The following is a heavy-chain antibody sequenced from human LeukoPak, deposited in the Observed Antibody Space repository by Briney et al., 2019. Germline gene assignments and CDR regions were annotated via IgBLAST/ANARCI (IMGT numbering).Heavy chain of an antibody. D-gene: IGHD6-19*01. J-gene: IGHJ6*02. V-gene: IGHV6-1*01. CDR2: TYYRSKWYN. Sequence: SQTLSLTCAISGDSVSSNSAAWNWIRQSPSRGLEWLGRTYYRSKWYNDYAVSVKSRITINPDTSKNQFSLQLNSVTPEDTAVYYCARGRGYSSGWYEAGDYYYGMDVWGQGTTVTVSS. CDR1: GDSVSSNSAA. CDR3: ARGRGYSSGWYEAGDYYYGMDV.